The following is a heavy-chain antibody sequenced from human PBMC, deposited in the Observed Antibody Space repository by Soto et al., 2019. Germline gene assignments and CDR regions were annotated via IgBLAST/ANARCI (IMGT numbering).Heavy chain of an antibody. CDR3: ARDREVAATFDSSQRLGY. J-gene: IGHJ4*02. V-gene: IGHV1-69*01. CDR2: IIPIFGTA. Sequence: QVQLVQSGAEVKKPGTSVKVSCKASGGTFSSYAISWVRQAPGQGLEWMGGIIPIFGTANYPQKFQGRVTITADESMSTAYMELSSLRSEDTAVYYCARDREVAATFDSSQRLGYWGQGTLVTVAS. CDR1: GGTFSSYA. D-gene: IGHD1-26*01.